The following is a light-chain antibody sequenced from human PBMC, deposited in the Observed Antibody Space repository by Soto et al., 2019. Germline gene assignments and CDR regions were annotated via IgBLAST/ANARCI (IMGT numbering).Light chain of an antibody. Sequence: DIQMTQSPSSLSASIGDRVTITCRASQGIRNDLAWYQQRPGKAPKRLIYAASTLQSGVPSRFYGNGAGTEFTLTIDSLQSEDFATYYCTQHNSYPVTFGGGTKVEIK. CDR3: TQHNSYPVT. CDR1: QGIRND. V-gene: IGKV1-17*01. J-gene: IGKJ4*01. CDR2: AAS.